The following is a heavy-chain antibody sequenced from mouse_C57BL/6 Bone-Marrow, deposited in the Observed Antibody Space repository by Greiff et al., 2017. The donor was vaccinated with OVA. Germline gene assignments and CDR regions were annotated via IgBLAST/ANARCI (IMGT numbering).Heavy chain of an antibody. CDR1: GFTFSSYG. CDR3: ARQAFAMDY. V-gene: IGHV5-6*01. Sequence: EVQLVESGGDLVKPGGSLKLSCAASGFTFSSYGMSWVRQTPDKRLEWVATISSGGSYTYYPDSVKGRFTISRDNAKNTMYLQMSSLKSEDTAMYYCARQAFAMDYWDQGTSVTVSS. J-gene: IGHJ4*01. CDR2: ISSGGSYT.